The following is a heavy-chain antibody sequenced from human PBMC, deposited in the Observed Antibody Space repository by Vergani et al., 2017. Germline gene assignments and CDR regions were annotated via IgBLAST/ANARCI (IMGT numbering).Heavy chain of an antibody. D-gene: IGHD6-13*01. CDR2: IKQDGSEK. Sequence: EVQLVESGGGLVQPGGSLRLSCAASGFTFSSYWMSWVRQAPGKGLEWVANIKQDGSEKYYVDSVKGRFTISRDNAKNSLYLQMNSLRAEDTAVYYCASDSSPLAEIAAAEDYWGQGTLVTVSS. CDR3: ASDSSPLAEIAAAEDY. V-gene: IGHV3-7*01. J-gene: IGHJ4*02. CDR1: GFTFSSYW.